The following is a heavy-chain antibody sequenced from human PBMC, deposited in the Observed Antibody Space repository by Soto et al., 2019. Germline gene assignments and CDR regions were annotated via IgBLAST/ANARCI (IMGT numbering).Heavy chain of an antibody. Sequence: GGSLRLSCAASGFTFSSYSMNWVRQAPGKGLEWASSISSSSSYIYHADSVKGRFTISRDNAKNSLYLQMNSLRAEDTAVYYCARDAVYYDYWGQGTLVTVSS. CDR3: ARDAVYYDY. CDR2: ISSSSSYI. V-gene: IGHV3-21*01. J-gene: IGHJ4*02. D-gene: IGHD2-8*01. CDR1: GFTFSSYS.